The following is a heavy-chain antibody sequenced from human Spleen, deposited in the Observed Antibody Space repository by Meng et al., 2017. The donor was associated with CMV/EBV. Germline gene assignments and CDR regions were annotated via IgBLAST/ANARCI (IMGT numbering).Heavy chain of an antibody. V-gene: IGHV1-18*04. D-gene: IGHD2-2*01. J-gene: IGHJ6*02. Sequence: ASVKVSCKASGYTFTSYYMHWVRQAPGQGLEWMGRISAYNINTNYAPKFQGRVTMTTDTSTSTAYMELRSLRSDDTAVYYCARVPAYYYYAMDVWGQGTTVTVSS. CDR1: GYTFTSYY. CDR2: ISAYNINT. CDR3: ARVPAYYYYAMDV.